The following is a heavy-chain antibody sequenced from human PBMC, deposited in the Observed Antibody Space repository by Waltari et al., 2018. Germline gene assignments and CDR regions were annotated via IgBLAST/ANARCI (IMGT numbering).Heavy chain of an antibody. V-gene: IGHV4-59*01. Sequence: QVQLQASGPGLVKPSETLSLTCTVSGGSISSYYCSWIRQPPGKGMEWIGYIYYSGSTNYNPSLKSRVTISVDTSKNQFSLKLSSVTAADTAVYYCARAARGWIDYWGQGTLVTVSS. D-gene: IGHD6-19*01. J-gene: IGHJ4*02. CDR1: GGSISSYY. CDR2: IYYSGST. CDR3: ARAARGWIDY.